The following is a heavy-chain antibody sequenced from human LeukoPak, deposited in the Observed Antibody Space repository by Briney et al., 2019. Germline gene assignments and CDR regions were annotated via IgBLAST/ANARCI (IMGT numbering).Heavy chain of an antibody. V-gene: IGHV4-34*01. Sequence: SETLSLTCAVYGGSFRGYYWSWIRQPPGKGLEWIGEINHSGSTNYNPSLKSRVTISVDTSKNQFSLKLSSVTAADTAVYYCARASGYSSTWGQGTLVTVSS. J-gene: IGHJ5*02. CDR3: ARASGYSST. CDR2: INHSGST. D-gene: IGHD6-13*01. CDR1: GGSFRGYY.